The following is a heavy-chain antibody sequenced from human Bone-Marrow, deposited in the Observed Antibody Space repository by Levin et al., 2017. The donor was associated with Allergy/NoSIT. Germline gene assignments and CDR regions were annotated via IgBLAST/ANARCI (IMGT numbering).Heavy chain of an antibody. D-gene: IGHD6-19*01. V-gene: IGHV1-2*02. J-gene: IGHJ3*02. CDR3: ARISSAAFDM. Sequence: PGESLKISCKASGYTFTDYFIHWVRLAPGQGLEWMGWINPNSGDTDSSQNFQGTVTMTRDTSISTAYIEVTSLTSNDTALYYCARISSAAFDMWGQGTVVTVSS. CDR1: GYTFTDYF. CDR2: INPNSGDT.